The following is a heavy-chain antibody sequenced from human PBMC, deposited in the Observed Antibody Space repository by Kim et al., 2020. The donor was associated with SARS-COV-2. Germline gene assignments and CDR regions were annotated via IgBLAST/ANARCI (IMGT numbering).Heavy chain of an antibody. D-gene: IGHD2-2*01. Sequence: SQTLSLTCTVSGGSISSGGYYWSWIRQHPGKGLEWIGYIYYSGSTYYNPSLKSRVTISVDTSKNQFSLKLSSVTAADTAVYYCARDYCSSTSCYFDYWGQGTLVTVSS. CDR2: IYYSGST. CDR1: GGSISSGGYY. CDR3: ARDYCSSTSCYFDY. V-gene: IGHV4-31*03. J-gene: IGHJ4*02.